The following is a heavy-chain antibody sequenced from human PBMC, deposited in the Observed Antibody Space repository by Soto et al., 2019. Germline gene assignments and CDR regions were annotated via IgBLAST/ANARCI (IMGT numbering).Heavy chain of an antibody. Sequence: ASETLSLTCTVSGGSISSYYWSWIRQPPGKGLEWIGYIYYSGSTNYNPSLKSRVTISVDTSKNQFSLKLSSVTAADTAVYYCARGRKNTYYYDSSGYYPFDYWGQGTLVTVSS. CDR2: IYYSGST. CDR1: GGSISSYY. D-gene: IGHD3-22*01. J-gene: IGHJ4*02. CDR3: ARGRKNTYYYDSSGYYPFDY. V-gene: IGHV4-59*01.